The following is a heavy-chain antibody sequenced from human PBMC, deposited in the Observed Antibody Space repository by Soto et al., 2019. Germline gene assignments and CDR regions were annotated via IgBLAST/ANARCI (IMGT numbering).Heavy chain of an antibody. CDR2: ISNSSSTI. V-gene: IGHV3-48*02. D-gene: IGHD2-2*01. CDR3: ARDSPGRYCSSTSCPRMDV. Sequence: GGSLRVSCGAAGLNFSGYGRNWVRKETGKGLEWVSYISNSSSTIYYADSVKGRFTISRDNAKNSLYLQMNSLRDEDTTVYYCARDSPGRYCSSTSCPRMDVWGQGTTVTVSS. CDR1: GLNFSGYG. J-gene: IGHJ6*02.